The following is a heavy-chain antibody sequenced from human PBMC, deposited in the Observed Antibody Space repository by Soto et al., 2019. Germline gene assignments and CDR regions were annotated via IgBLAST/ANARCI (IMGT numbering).Heavy chain of an antibody. D-gene: IGHD3-16*01. CDR2: IYSGGAT. J-gene: IGHJ5*02. Sequence: EVQLMETGGGLIQPGGSLRLSCEVSGFIVSNNYITWIRQAPGKGLEWVSIIYSGGATYYADSVKGRFTISRDNSKNTVYLQMNNLRAEDTAVYYCARGTGGSRRFDPWGQGTLVTVSS. CDR1: GFIVSNNY. CDR3: ARGTGGSRRFDP. V-gene: IGHV3-53*02.